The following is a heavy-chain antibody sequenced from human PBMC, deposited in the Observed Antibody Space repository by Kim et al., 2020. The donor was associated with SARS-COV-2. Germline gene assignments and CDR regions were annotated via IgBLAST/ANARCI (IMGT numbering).Heavy chain of an antibody. CDR3: ARDEDAMVYGHECYHYFHYGMEV. J-gene: IGHJ6*02. CDR2: ISGYNGLT. D-gene: IGHD2-8*01. V-gene: IGHV1-18*04. CDR1: GFKMKNFG. Sequence: ASVKVSCKASGFKMKNFGITWVRQAPGQGLEWMAWISGYNGLTKYAQRFQGRVAVTTDISTNTGYLEVRGLKSDDTALYYCARDEDAMVYGHECYHYFHYGMEVWGQGTTVTVSS.